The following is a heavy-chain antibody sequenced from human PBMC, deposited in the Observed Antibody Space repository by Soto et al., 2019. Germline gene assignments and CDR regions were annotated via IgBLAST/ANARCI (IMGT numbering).Heavy chain of an antibody. J-gene: IGHJ6*02. CDR2: IIPIFGTA. D-gene: IGHD6-13*01. CDR3: ARNGIAAAGNYYYYYYGMAV. Sequence: SVKVSCKASGVTFSSYAISWVRQAPGQGLEWMGGIIPIFGTANYAQKFQGRVTITADESTSTAYMELSSLRSEDTAVYYCARNGIAAAGNYYYYYYGMAVWGQGTTATVSS. CDR1: GVTFSSYA. V-gene: IGHV1-69*13.